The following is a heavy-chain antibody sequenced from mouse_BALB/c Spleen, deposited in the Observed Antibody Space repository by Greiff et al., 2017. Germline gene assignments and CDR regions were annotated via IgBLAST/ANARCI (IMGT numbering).Heavy chain of an antibody. CDR3: TSDGNYTDFDV. CDR2: IYPSDSYT. CDR1: GYTFTSYW. D-gene: IGHD2-1*01. Sequence: VQLQQPGAELVRPGASVKLSCKASGYTFTSYWINWVKQRPGQGLEWIGNIYPSDSYTNYNQKFKDKATLTVDKSSSTAYMQLSSPTSEDSAVYYCTSDGNYTDFDVWGAGTTVTVSS. V-gene: IGHV1-69*02. J-gene: IGHJ1*01.